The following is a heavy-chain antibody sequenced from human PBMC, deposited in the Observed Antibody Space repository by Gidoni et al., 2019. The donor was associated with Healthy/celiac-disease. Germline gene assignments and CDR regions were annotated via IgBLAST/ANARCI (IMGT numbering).Heavy chain of an antibody. J-gene: IGHJ5*02. V-gene: IGHV2-5*01. D-gene: IGHD3-10*01. CDR3: AHSRALLWFGELSPPRFDP. Sequence: QITLKESGPTLVKPTQTLTLTCTFSGFSLSTSGVGVGWIRQPPGKALEWLALIYWNDDKRYSPSLKSRLTITKDTSKNQVVLTMTNMDPVDTATYYCAHSRALLWFGELSPPRFDPWGQGTLVTVSS. CDR1: GFSLSTSGVG. CDR2: IYWNDDK.